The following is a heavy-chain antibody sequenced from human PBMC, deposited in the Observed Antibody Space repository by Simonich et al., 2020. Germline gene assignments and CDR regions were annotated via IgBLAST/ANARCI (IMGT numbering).Heavy chain of an antibody. CDR3: AKDLGERITMIVVVIDAFDI. J-gene: IGHJ3*02. D-gene: IGHD3-22*01. CDR2: ISVSGSSP. Sequence: GGGLVQPGGSLRLSCAASGFTFSSYAMSWVRQAPGKGLEWVSAISVSGSSPYYADSVQGRFTISRDNTKTTLELQMNSLRAEDTAVYYCAKDLGERITMIVVVIDAFDIWGQGTMVTVSS. CDR1: GFTFSSYA. V-gene: IGHV3-23*01.